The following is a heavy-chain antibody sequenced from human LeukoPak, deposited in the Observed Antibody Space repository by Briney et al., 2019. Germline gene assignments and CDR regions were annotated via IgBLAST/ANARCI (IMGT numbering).Heavy chain of an antibody. CDR3: ARETSTGFDY. Sequence: GGSLRLSCAGSGFTFSNYWMHWVRQAPGKGLVWISRINSDGRSTSYADSVKGRFTISRDNAKNTLYLQVNSLRAEDTAVYYCARETSTGFDYWGQGTLVTVSS. D-gene: IGHD4-11*01. CDR2: INSDGRST. J-gene: IGHJ4*02. V-gene: IGHV3-74*01. CDR1: GFTFSNYW.